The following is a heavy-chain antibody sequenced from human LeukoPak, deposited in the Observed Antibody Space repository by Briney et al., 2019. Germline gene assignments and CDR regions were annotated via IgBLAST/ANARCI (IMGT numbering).Heavy chain of an antibody. CDR3: AKYCSSTSCPLGAFDI. CDR2: INPNSGGT. D-gene: IGHD2-2*01. J-gene: IGHJ3*02. V-gene: IGHV1-2*02. CDR1: GYTFTRYY. Sequence: ASVKVSCKASGYTFTRYYMHWVRQAPGQGLDWMGWINPNSGGTNYAQKFQGRVTMTRDTSISTAYMELSRLRSDDTAAYYCAKYCSSTSCPLGAFDIWGQGTMVTVSS.